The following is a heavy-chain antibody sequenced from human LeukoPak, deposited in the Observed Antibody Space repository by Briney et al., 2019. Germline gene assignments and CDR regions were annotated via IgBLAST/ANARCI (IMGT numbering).Heavy chain of an antibody. CDR1: GYSISSSSYY. CDR2: IYYTGST. V-gene: IGHV4-39*07. D-gene: IGHD6-19*01. Sequence: SETLSLTCTDSGYSISSSSYYWAWIRQPPGKGLEWIGSIYYTGSTYYNPSLKSRVTISVDTSKNQFSLRLSSVTAADTAVYYCARDGAVAGKSIDYWGQGTLVTVSS. J-gene: IGHJ4*02. CDR3: ARDGAVAGKSIDY.